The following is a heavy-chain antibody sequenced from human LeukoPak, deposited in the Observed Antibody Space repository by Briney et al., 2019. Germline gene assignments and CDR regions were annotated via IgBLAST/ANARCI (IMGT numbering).Heavy chain of an antibody. CDR3: ARGVGDFSSGDSSYFDY. J-gene: IGHJ4*02. V-gene: IGHV5-51*01. D-gene: IGHD3-16*02. Sequence: GESLKISCKGSGYSFTSYWIGWVRQMPGKGLEWMGIIYPGDSDTRYSPSFQGQVTISADKSISTAYLQWSSLKASDTAMYYCARGVGDFSSGDSSYFDYWGQGTLVTVSS. CDR1: GYSFTSYW. CDR2: IYPGDSDT.